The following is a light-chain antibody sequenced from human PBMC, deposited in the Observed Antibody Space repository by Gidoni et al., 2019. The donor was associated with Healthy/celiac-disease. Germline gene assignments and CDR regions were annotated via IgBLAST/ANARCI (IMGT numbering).Light chain of an antibody. CDR2: DAS. CDR1: QSVSSY. J-gene: IGKJ3*01. CDR3: QQRSNWLFT. Sequence: ELVLTQSPATLSLSPGERATLSCRASQSVSSYLAWYQQTPGHAPRLLIDDASNRATGIPARFSGSGSGTDFTLTISSLEPEDFALYYCQQRSNWLFTFGPGTKVDIK. V-gene: IGKV3-11*01.